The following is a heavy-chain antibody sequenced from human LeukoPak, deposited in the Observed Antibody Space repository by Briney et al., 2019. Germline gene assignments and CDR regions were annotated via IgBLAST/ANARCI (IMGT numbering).Heavy chain of an antibody. CDR3: ARVSGMIVAVIDHRHDY. CDR2: ISAYNGNT. V-gene: IGHV1-18*01. CDR1: GYTFTSYG. J-gene: IGHJ4*02. Sequence: ASVKVSCKASGYTFTSYGISWVRQAPGQGLEWMGWISAYNGNTNYAPKLQGRVTMTTDTSTSTAYMERRSLRSDDTAVYYCARVSGMIVAVIDHRHDYWGQGTLVTVSS. D-gene: IGHD3-22*01.